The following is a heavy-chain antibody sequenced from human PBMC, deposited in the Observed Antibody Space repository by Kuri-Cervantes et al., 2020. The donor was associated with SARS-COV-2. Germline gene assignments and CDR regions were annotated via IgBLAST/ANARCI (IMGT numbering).Heavy chain of an antibody. D-gene: IGHD5-18*01. CDR3: ARASRGYSYGNYYYYMDV. V-gene: IGHV3-21*01. CDR2: ISSSSSYI. Sequence: GESLKISCAASGFTFSNAWMSWVRQAPGKGLEWVSSISSSSSYIYYADSVKGRFTISRDNAKNSLYLQMNSLRAEDTAVYYCARASRGYSYGNYYYYMDVWGKGTTVTVS. J-gene: IGHJ6*03. CDR1: GFTFSNAW.